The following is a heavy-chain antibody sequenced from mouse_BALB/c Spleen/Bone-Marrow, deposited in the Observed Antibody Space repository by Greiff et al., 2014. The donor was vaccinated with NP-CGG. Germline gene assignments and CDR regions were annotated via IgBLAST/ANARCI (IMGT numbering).Heavy chain of an antibody. Sequence: EVKLMESGGGLVQPGGSRKLSCAASGFTFSSFGMHWVRQAPEKGLEWVAYISSGSSTIYYADTMKGRFTISRDNPKNTPFLQMTSLRSEDTAMYYCTRSGTLGAMDYWGQGTSVTVSS. CDR3: TRSGTLGAMDY. CDR2: ISSGSSTI. D-gene: IGHD3-3*01. J-gene: IGHJ4*01. CDR1: GFTFSSFG. V-gene: IGHV5-17*02.